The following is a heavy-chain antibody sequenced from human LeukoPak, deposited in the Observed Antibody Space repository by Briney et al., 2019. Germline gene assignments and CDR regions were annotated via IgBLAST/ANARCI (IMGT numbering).Heavy chain of an antibody. J-gene: IGHJ5*02. V-gene: IGHV3-21*01. CDR3: ARGATDTTRWFDP. CDR2: ISRASESI. D-gene: IGHD1-7*01. CDR1: GFNFNTYS. Sequence: PGGSLRLSCEASGFNFNTYSMAWVRQAPGKGLEWVSIISRASESIFYADSVKGRFTISRDNAKNSLYLQMNGLRAEDTAAYYCARGATDTTRWFDPWGQGTLVTVSS.